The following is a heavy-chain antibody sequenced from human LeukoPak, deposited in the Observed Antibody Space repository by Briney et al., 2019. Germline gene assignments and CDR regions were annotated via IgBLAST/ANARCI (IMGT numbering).Heavy chain of an antibody. CDR2: IIPIFGTA. D-gene: IGHD6-19*01. CDR3: ARDNIAVAGTGAGYFDY. CDR1: GDTFSSYA. Sequence: SVKVSCKASGDTFSSYAISWVRQAPGQGLEWMGGIIPIFGTANYAQKFQGRVTITADESTSTAYMELSSLRYEDTAVYYCARDNIAVAGTGAGYFDYWGQGTLVTVSS. V-gene: IGHV1-69*01. J-gene: IGHJ4*02.